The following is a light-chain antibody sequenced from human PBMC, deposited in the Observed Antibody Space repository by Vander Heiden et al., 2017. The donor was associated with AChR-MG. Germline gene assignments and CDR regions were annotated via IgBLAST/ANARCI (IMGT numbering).Light chain of an antibody. J-gene: IGKJ2*03. CDR2: KAS. Sequence: DIQTTQSPSTLSASVGDRVTITCRASQSISNWLAWYQQKPGKAPKLLIYKASSLETGVPSRFSGSGSGTEFTLTISSLQPDDSATYYCQQYKSYPYSFGQGTKLEIK. CDR1: QSISNW. V-gene: IGKV1-5*03. CDR3: QQYKSYPYS.